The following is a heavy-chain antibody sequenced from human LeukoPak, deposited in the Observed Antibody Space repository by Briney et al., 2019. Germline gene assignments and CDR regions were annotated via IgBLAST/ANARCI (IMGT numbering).Heavy chain of an antibody. CDR1: GFTFSSYV. CDR2: ISGSAGST. D-gene: IGHD3-10*01. CDR3: AKALRSINLWFGAPPGHDAFDI. Sequence: PGGSLRLSCAASGFTFSSYVMSWVRQAPGKGLEWVSAISGSAGSTYYADSVKARFTISRDNSKNTLYLQMNSLRAEDTAVYYCAKALRSINLWFGAPPGHDAFDIWGQGTMVTVSS. V-gene: IGHV3-23*01. J-gene: IGHJ3*02.